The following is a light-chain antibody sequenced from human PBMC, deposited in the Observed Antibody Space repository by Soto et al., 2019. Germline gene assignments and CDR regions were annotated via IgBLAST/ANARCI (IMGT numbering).Light chain of an antibody. V-gene: IGKV1-39*01. CDR3: QQSDTTPWT. CDR2: EAS. Sequence: DIQMTQSPSSLSGSVVARDTITCRAIQSISSYLNWYQQKPGKAPKLLIYEASSLQSGVPSRFSGSGSGADFTLTISSLQPEDFATYYCQQSDTTPWTFGQGTKVDIK. CDR1: QSISSY. J-gene: IGKJ1*01.